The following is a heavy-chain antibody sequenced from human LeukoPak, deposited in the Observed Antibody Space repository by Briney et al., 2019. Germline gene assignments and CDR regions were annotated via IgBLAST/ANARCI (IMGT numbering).Heavy chain of an antibody. CDR3: AREGYYYDSSGLIHYYYYGMDV. D-gene: IGHD3-22*01. CDR1: GGTFSSYA. J-gene: IGHJ6*02. CDR2: TIPIFGIA. V-gene: IGHV1-69*04. Sequence: ASVKVSCKASGGTFSSYAISWVRQAPGQGLEWMGRTIPIFGIANYAQKFQGRVTITADKSTSTAYMELSSLRSEDTAVYYCAREGYYYDSSGLIHYYYYGMDVWGQGTTVTVSS.